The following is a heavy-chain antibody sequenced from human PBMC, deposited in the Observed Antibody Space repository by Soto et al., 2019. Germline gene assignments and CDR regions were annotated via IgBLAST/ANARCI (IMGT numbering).Heavy chain of an antibody. D-gene: IGHD6-19*01. CDR2: INHSGST. CDR3: ARRRTLAVAGSGGYYFDY. J-gene: IGHJ4*02. Sequence: SETLSLTCAVYGGSFSGYYWSWIRQPPGKGLEWIGEINHSGSTNYNPSLKSRVTISVDTSKNQFSLKLSSVTAADTAVYYCARRRTLAVAGSGGYYFDYWGQGTRVTVSS. CDR1: GGSFSGYY. V-gene: IGHV4-34*01.